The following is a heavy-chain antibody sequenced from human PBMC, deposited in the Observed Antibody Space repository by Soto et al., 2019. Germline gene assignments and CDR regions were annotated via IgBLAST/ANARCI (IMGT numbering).Heavy chain of an antibody. D-gene: IGHD4-17*01. J-gene: IGHJ3*02. CDR3: ARVLEGTTVTIWDVAFDI. CDR2: IYYSGST. CDR1: GGSISSYY. V-gene: IGHV4-59*01. Sequence: SETLSLTCTVSGGSISSYYWSWIRQPPGKGLEWIGYIYYSGSTNYNPSLKSRVTISVDTSKNQFSLKLSSVTAADTAVYYCARVLEGTTVTIWDVAFDIWGQGTMVTVSS.